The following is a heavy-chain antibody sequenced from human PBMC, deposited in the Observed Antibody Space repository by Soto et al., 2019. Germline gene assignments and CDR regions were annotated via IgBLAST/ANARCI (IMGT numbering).Heavy chain of an antibody. CDR1: AGSISSGGYY. J-gene: IGHJ6*02. CDR2: IYYSGST. Sequence: QVQLQESGPGLVKPSQTLSLTCTFSAGSISSGGYYWRWIRQQPGKGLEWIGYIYYSGSTYYNPSRKSRVTISVDASKNQLSLKLRSVTAADTAVYYCGSVCGGDGHHGMDVWGQGTTVTVSS. CDR3: GSVCGGDGHHGMDV. D-gene: IGHD2-21*02. V-gene: IGHV4-31*03.